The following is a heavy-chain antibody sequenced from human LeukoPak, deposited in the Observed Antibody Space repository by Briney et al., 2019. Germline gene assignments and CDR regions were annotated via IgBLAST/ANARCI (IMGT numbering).Heavy chain of an antibody. Sequence: KPSETLSLTCTVSGASISSGDYSWSWIRQPPGKGLEWIGYIYYSGSPYYSPSLKSRVTISLDTSKNQLSLKLSSVTAADTAVYYCAREDQLLDFFDYWGQGTLVTVSS. V-gene: IGHV4-30-4*08. D-gene: IGHD2/OR15-2a*01. CDR3: AREDQLLDFFDY. CDR2: IYYSGSP. J-gene: IGHJ4*02. CDR1: GASISSGDYS.